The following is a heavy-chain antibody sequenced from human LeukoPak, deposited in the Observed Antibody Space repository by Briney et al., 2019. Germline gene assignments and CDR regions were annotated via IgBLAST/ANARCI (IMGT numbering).Heavy chain of an antibody. CDR2: SSSSGSTI. CDR1: GFTLSDYY. D-gene: IGHD3/OR15-3a*01. J-gene: IGHJ4*02. CDR3: ARRRDFIDY. Sequence: GGSLRLSCAASGFTLSDYYMSWIRQAPGKGLEWVSYSSSSGSTIYYADFVKGRFAISRDNAKNSLYLQMNSLRAEDTAVYYCARRRDFIDYWGQGTLVTVSS. V-gene: IGHV3-11*01.